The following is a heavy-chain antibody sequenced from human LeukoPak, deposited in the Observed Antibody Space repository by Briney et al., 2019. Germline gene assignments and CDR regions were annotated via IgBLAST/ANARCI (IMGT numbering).Heavy chain of an antibody. Sequence: GGSLRLSCAASGFTFSSYAMNWVRQAPGKGLEWVAAISGSGGSTYYADSVKGRFTISRDNSKNTLYLQMSSLRADDTAVYYCAKGKDDSSGWYFFYWGQGTLVTVSS. CDR1: GFTFSSYA. D-gene: IGHD6-19*01. V-gene: IGHV3-23*01. J-gene: IGHJ4*02. CDR2: ISGSGGST. CDR3: AKGKDDSSGWYFFY.